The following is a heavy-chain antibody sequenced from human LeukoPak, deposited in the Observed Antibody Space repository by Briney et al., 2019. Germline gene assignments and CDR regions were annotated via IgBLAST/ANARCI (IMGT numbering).Heavy chain of an antibody. D-gene: IGHD6-13*01. CDR3: AKEGYSPYYFDY. J-gene: IGHJ4*02. CDR2: ISGSGGST. Sequence: GGSLRLSCAASGFTFSSYSMNWVRQAPGKGLEWVSAISGSGGSTYYADSVKGRFTISRDNSKNTLYLQMNSLRAEDTAVYYCAKEGYSPYYFDYWGQGTLVTVSS. CDR1: GFTFSSYS. V-gene: IGHV3-23*01.